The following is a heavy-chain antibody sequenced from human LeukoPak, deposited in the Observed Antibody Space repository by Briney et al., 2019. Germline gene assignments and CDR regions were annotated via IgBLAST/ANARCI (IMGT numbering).Heavy chain of an antibody. J-gene: IGHJ6*02. CDR3: AGEGGVRGTVTPTYYYYGMDV. D-gene: IGHD4-11*01. CDR1: GYTFTSYG. Sequence: ASVKVSCKASGYTFTSYGISWMRQAPGQGLEWMGWISAYNGNTNYAQKLQGRVTMTTDTSTSTAYMELRGLRSDDTAVYYCAGEGGVRGTVTPTYYYYGMDVWGQGTTVTVSS. CDR2: ISAYNGNT. V-gene: IGHV1-18*01.